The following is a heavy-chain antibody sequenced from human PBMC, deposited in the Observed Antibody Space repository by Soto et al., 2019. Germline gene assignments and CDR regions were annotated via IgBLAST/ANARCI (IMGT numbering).Heavy chain of an antibody. CDR1: GFTFSSYS. J-gene: IGHJ6*02. CDR3: ASLVWGSNYRDYGMDV. V-gene: IGHV3-21*01. Sequence: EVQLVESGGGLVKPGGSLRLSCAASGFTFSSYSMNWVRQAPGKGLEWVSSISSSSSYIYYADSVKGRFTISRDNAKTALYLQMNSLRAEDTAVYYCASLVWGSNYRDYGMDVWGQGTTVTVSS. D-gene: IGHD4-4*01. CDR2: ISSSSSYI.